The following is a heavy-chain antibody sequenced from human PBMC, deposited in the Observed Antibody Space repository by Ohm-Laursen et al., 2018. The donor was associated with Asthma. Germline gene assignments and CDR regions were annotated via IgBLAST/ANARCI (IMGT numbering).Heavy chain of an antibody. V-gene: IGHV4-59*01. CDR2: IHDSGNT. D-gene: IGHD2/OR15-2a*01. J-gene: IGHJ5*02. Sequence: SQTLSLTCNASGGSINNFYWHWIRQPPGKGLEWIGYIHDSGNTQYNPSLKSRVTISLDTSKRQFSLSLNSASAADTAVYYCARGVVSRTTPNWFDPWGQGTLVTVSS. CDR3: ARGVVSRTTPNWFDP. CDR1: GGSINNFY.